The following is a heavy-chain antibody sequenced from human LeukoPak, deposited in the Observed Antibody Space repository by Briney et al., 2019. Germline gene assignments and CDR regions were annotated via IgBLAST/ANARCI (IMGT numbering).Heavy chain of an antibody. J-gene: IGHJ4*02. CDR1: GFAFSSYA. V-gene: IGHV3-23*01. CDR2: ISGSGGST. Sequence: GGFLRLSCAASGFAFSSYAMSWVRQAPGKGLEWVSAISGSGGSTYYADSVKGRFTISRDNSKNTLYLQMNSLRAEDAAVYYCAKEVNTYYDFWSGYYSYGFDYWGQGTLVTVSS. D-gene: IGHD3-3*01. CDR3: AKEVNTYYDFWSGYYSYGFDY.